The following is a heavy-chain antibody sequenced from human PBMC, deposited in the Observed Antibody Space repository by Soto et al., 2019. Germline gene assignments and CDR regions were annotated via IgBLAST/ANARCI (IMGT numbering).Heavy chain of an antibody. D-gene: IGHD1-1*01. Sequence: PSETLSLTCAVSGVSIRSSAYHWGWVRQPPGKGLEWLGSVDQSGTTYYNPSLNRRVTISLDTSKSHFSLKVTSATAADTAVYYCARRMNVAGGWFDSWGQGTPVTV. CDR2: VDQSGTT. CDR3: ARRMNVAGGWFDS. V-gene: IGHV4-39*02. J-gene: IGHJ5*01. CDR1: GVSIRSSAYH.